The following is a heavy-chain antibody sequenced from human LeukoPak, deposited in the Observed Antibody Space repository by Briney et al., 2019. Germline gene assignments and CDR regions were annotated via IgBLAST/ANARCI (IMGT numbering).Heavy chain of an antibody. Sequence: ASVKVSCKASGYTFTSYYMHWVRQAPGQGLEWMGIINPSGGSTSYAQKFQGRVTMTRDTSTSTVYMELSSLRSEDTAVYYCARGGGYYYGSGTTYLSAFDIWGQGTMVTVSS. D-gene: IGHD3-10*01. CDR1: GYTFTSYY. V-gene: IGHV1-46*01. CDR2: INPSGGST. J-gene: IGHJ3*02. CDR3: ARGGGYYYGSGTTYLSAFDI.